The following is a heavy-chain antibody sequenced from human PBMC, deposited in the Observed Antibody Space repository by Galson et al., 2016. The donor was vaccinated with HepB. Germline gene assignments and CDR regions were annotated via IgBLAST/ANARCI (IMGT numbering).Heavy chain of an antibody. V-gene: IGHV4-39*01. D-gene: IGHD3/OR15-3a*01. CDR3: ARRGGFGLTFDY. J-gene: IGHJ4*02. CDR2: IYYNGNT. Sequence: SETLSLTCNVSGASIISGDYYWGWIRQPPGKGLEWIGHIYYNGNTHSSPSLKSRVTMSVDTSNNQFSLELNSVTAADTAVYYCARRGGFGLTFDYWGQGTLVTVSS. CDR1: GASIISGDYY.